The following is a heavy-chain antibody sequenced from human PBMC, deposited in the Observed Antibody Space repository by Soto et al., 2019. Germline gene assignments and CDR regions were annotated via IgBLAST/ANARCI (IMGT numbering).Heavy chain of an antibody. CDR3: ARDGALYDSSAYYFLY. Sequence: SVKVSFKASGGTFSSYTINWLRQAPGQGLEWVGGITPMFGKPNYAQKFQGRVTITADESTSTGYMELRSLRSDDTAVYYCARDGALYDSSAYYFLYWGQGTLVTVSS. CDR1: GGTFSSYT. J-gene: IGHJ4*02. CDR2: ITPMFGKP. D-gene: IGHD3-22*01. V-gene: IGHV1-69*13.